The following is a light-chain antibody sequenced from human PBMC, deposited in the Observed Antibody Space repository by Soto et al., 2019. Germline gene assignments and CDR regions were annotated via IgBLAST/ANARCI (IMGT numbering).Light chain of an antibody. CDR1: QSVSSY. CDR3: QQHGSSPIT. CDR2: GAS. V-gene: IGKV3-20*01. J-gene: IGKJ5*01. Sequence: EIVLTQSPATLSLSPGERATLSCRASQSVSSYLAWYQQKPGQTPRLLVYGASNRATGIPDRFSGSGSGTDFTLTISRLEPEDFAVYYCQQHGSSPITFGQGTRLENK.